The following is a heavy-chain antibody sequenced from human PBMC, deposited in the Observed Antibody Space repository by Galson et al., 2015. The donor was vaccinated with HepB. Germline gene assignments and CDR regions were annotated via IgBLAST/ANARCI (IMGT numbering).Heavy chain of an antibody. J-gene: IGHJ6*02. CDR1: GFTFNTYG. Sequence: SLRLSCAASGFTFNTYGMSWVRQAPGKGLEWVSAISASGVSTYYVGSVRGRFTISRDNSKNTLYLQMNSLRAEDTAVYYCAKEKGYYYYYGMDVWGQGTAVTVSS. CDR3: AKEKGYYYYYGMDV. V-gene: IGHV3-23*01. CDR2: ISASGVST.